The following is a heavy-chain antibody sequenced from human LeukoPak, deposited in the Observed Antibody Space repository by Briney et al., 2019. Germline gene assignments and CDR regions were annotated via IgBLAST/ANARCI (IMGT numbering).Heavy chain of an antibody. Sequence: GASVKVSCKTSGYSFTGYFTHWVRQAPGQGLEWMGWINPNSGGTKYAQKFQDGVTMTGETSITTAYMELSRQRSDDRAVYYCARGNMEWLPFDYWGQGTLVTVSS. D-gene: IGHD5-12*01. J-gene: IGHJ4*02. CDR1: GYSFTGYF. V-gene: IGHV1-2*02. CDR2: INPNSGGT. CDR3: ARGNMEWLPFDY.